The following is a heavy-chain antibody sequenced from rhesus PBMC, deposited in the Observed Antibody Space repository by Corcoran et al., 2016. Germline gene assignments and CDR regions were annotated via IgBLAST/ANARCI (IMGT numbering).Heavy chain of an antibody. CDR3: ARDRRN. CDR2: SYGSSTST. V-gene: IGHV4S10*01. CDR1: GGSFSDRYP. J-gene: IGHJ4*01. Sequence: QVQLQESGPGVVQPSETLSLHCAVSGGSFSDRYPCRWIRQPPGQGLGWIGYSYGSSTSTNYNPSLKSRVTSSKDTSKNQFSLKLSSVTAADTAVYYCARDRRNWGQGVLVTVSS.